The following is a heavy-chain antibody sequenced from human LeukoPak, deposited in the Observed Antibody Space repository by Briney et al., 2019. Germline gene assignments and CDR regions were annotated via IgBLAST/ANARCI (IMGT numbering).Heavy chain of an antibody. Sequence: PGGSLRLSCAASGFTFSSYGMHWVRQAPGKGLEWVAVISYDGSNKYYADSVKGRFTISRDNSKNTLYLQMNSLRAEDTAVYYCAKVKQLATGIYYGMDVWGQGTTVTVSS. CDR3: AKVKQLATGIYYGMDV. J-gene: IGHJ6*02. D-gene: IGHD6-13*01. V-gene: IGHV3-30*18. CDR1: GFTFSSYG. CDR2: ISYDGSNK.